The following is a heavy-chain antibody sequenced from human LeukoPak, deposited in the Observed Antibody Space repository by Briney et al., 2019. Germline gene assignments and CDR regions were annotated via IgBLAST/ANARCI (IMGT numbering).Heavy chain of an antibody. CDR3: ARGDDDGDHRGLHWFDP. CDR2: SYHSGST. CDR1: GGSITRGTSY. Sequence: SQTLSLTCTVSGGSITRGTSYWSCIRQPGGKGLEWIGRSYHSGSTNYNPSLKSRVTISVDTSKNQFSLKLSSVTAADTAVYYCARGDDDGDHRGLHWFDPWGRGTLVTVSS. J-gene: IGHJ5*02. V-gene: IGHV4-61*02. D-gene: IGHD4-17*01.